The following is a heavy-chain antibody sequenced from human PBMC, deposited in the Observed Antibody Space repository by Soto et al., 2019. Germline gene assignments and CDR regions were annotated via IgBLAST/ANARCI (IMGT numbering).Heavy chain of an antibody. D-gene: IGHD3-10*01. CDR2: ISGSGGST. V-gene: IGHV3-23*01. J-gene: IGHJ4*02. CDR1: GFSFSSYA. CDR3: AKDSVVRGVIHVLDY. Sequence: EVQLLESGGGLVQPGGSLRLSCAASGFSFSSYAMSWVRQAPGKGLEWVSAISGSGGSTYYADSVKGRFTISRDNSKNTLYLQMNSLRAEDTAVYYCAKDSVVRGVIHVLDYWGQGTLVTVSS.